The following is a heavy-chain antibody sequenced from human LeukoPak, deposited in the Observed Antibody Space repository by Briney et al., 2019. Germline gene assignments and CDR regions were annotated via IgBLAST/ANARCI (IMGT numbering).Heavy chain of an antibody. CDR2: ISGSGGST. V-gene: IGHV3-23*01. Sequence: GGSLRLSCAVSGFTFSSYEMTWVRQAPGKGLEWVSAISGSGGSTDYADSVKGRFTISRDNSKNTLYLQMNSLRAEDTAVYYCAKDPSFTFNFDYWGQGTLVTVSS. J-gene: IGHJ4*02. CDR1: GFTFSSYE. CDR3: AKDPSFTFNFDY. D-gene: IGHD3-16*01.